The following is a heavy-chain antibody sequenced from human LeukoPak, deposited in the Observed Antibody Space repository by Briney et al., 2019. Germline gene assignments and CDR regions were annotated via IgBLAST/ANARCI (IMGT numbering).Heavy chain of an antibody. V-gene: IGHV4-59*12. CDR1: GGSISSYY. CDR2: IHYSGGIT. D-gene: IGHD3-16*01. J-gene: IGHJ5*02. Sequence: PSETLSLTCTVSGGSISSYYWSWIRQPPGKGLEWIGYIHYSGGITYYNPSLKSRVTISVDTSKNQFSLKLSSVTAADTAVYYCARDKGGWFDPWGQGTLVTVSS. CDR3: ARDKGGWFDP.